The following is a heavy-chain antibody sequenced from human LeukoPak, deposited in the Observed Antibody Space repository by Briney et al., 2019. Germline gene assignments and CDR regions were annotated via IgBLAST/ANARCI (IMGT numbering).Heavy chain of an antibody. V-gene: IGHV4-38-2*01. Sequence: KTSETLSLTCAVSGYSISSGYYRGWTRQPPGKGLEWIGSIYHSGSTYYNPSLKSRVTISVDTSKNQFSLKLGSVTAADTAVYYCARQGTYSSSWSSFDYWGQGTLVTVSS. J-gene: IGHJ4*02. CDR3: ARQGTYSSSWSSFDY. CDR2: IYHSGST. CDR1: GYSISSGYY. D-gene: IGHD6-13*01.